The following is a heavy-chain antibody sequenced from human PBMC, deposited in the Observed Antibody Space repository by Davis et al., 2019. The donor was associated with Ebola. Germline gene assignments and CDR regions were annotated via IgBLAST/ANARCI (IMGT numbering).Heavy chain of an antibody. CDR3: ARVGRWQGPFDY. J-gene: IGHJ4*02. Sequence: SETLSLTCAVYGGSFSGYYWSWIRQPPGKGLEWIGEINHSGSTNYNPSLKSRVTMSVDTSKNQFSLKVTSVTAADTAVYYCARVGRWQGPFDYWGQGTLVTVSS. V-gene: IGHV4-34*01. D-gene: IGHD5-24*01. CDR2: INHSGST. CDR1: GGSFSGYY.